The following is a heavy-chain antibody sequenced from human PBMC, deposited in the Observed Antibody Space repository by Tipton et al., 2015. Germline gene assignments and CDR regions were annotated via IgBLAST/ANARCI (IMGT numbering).Heavy chain of an antibody. Sequence: TLSLTCTVSGGSVSSGSYYWSWIRQPPGKGLEWIGYIDFRGSTEYNPSLKSRVSISVDTSKNQFSLRLNSVTAADTAVYYCARDAWAGDTRGFYYIYWGRGTLVSVSS. D-gene: IGHD3-22*01. CDR1: GGSVSSGSYY. V-gene: IGHV4-61*01. J-gene: IGHJ4*02. CDR3: ARDAWAGDTRGFYYIY. CDR2: IDFRGST.